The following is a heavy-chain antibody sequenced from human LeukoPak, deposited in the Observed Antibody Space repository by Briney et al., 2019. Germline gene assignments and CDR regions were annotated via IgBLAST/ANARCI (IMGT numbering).Heavy chain of an antibody. D-gene: IGHD4-11*01. Sequence: GGSLRLSCAASGFTFSSYGMSWVRQAPGKGLEWVSAISGSGGSTYYADSVKGRFTISRDNSKNTLYLQMNSLRAEDTAVYYCAKDPFDYSYYFDYWGQGTLVTVSS. V-gene: IGHV3-23*01. CDR1: GFTFSSYG. CDR2: ISGSGGST. CDR3: AKDPFDYSYYFDY. J-gene: IGHJ4*02.